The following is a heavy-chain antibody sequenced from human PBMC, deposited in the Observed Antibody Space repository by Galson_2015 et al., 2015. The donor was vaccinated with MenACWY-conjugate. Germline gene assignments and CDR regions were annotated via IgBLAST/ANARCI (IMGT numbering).Heavy chain of an antibody. Sequence: SLRLSCAASGFTFDDYGMSWVRQAPGKGLEWVSGINWNGGSTGYADSVKGRFTISRDNAKNSLYLQMNSLRAEDTALYYCARWRDYYDSSGPITGIHYYFDYWGQGTLATVSS. CDR3: ARWRDYYDSSGPITGIHYYFDY. V-gene: IGHV3-20*04. CDR1: GFTFDDYG. D-gene: IGHD3-22*01. CDR2: INWNGGST. J-gene: IGHJ4*02.